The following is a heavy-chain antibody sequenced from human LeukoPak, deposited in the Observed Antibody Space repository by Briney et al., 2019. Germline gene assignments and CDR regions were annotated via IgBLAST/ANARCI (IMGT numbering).Heavy chain of an antibody. Sequence: GGSLRLSCAASGFTFSDYYMSWIRQAPGKGLEWVSYISSSGSTIYYADSVKGRFTVSRDNAKNSLYLQMNSLRAEDTAVYYCARVVGYCSGGSCYSDYWGQGTLVTVSS. J-gene: IGHJ4*02. CDR3: ARVVGYCSGGSCYSDY. CDR2: ISSSGSTI. D-gene: IGHD2-15*01. CDR1: GFTFSDYY. V-gene: IGHV3-11*04.